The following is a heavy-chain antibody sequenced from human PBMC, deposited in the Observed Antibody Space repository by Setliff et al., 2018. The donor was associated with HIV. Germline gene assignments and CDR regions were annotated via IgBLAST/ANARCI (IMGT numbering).Heavy chain of an antibody. V-gene: IGHV7-4-1*02. CDR1: GYSFTGHY. D-gene: IGHD6-6*01. Sequence: ASVKVSCKASGYSFTGHYMHWVRQAPGQGLEWMGWINTNTGNPTYAQGFTGRFVFSLDTSVSTAYLQITSLKAEDTAVYYYARGASSSAVYYYYYYMDVWGKGTTVTVSS. CDR2: INTNTGNP. J-gene: IGHJ6*03. CDR3: ARGASSSAVYYYYYYMDV.